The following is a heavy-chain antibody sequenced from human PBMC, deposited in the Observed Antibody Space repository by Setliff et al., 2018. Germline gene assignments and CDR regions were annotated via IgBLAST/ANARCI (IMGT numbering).Heavy chain of an antibody. Sequence: PSETLSLTCTVSGGSISSHYWSWIRQPPGKGLEWIGRIHYTGNTYYNASLKSRVTISVDTAQNQFSLSLSSVTAADTAVYYCARTGTYRYFDYWGQGTLVTISS. J-gene: IGHJ4*02. CDR2: IHYTGNT. D-gene: IGHD1-1*01. V-gene: IGHV4-59*05. CDR1: GGSISSHY. CDR3: ARTGTYRYFDY.